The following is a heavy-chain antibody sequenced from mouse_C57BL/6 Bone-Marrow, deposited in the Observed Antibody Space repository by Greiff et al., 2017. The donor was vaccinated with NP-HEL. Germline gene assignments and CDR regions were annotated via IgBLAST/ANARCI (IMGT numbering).Heavy chain of an antibody. V-gene: IGHV1-54*01. J-gene: IGHJ3*01. CDR2: INPGSGGT. Sequence: QVQLQQSGAELVRPGTSVKVSCKASGYAFTNYLIEWVKQRPGQGLEWIGVINPGSGGTNYNEKFKGKATLTADKSSSTAYMQLSSLTSEDAAVYFCARSYYDYDRPWFAYWGQGTLVTVSA. CDR3: ARSYYDYDRPWFAY. CDR1: GYAFTNYL. D-gene: IGHD2-4*01.